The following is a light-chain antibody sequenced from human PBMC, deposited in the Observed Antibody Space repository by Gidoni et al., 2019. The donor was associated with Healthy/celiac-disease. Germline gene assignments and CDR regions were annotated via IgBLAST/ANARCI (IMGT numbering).Light chain of an antibody. V-gene: IGKV3-20*01. CDR2: GAS. CDR1: QSVSSSY. J-gene: IGKJ1*01. Sequence: EIVSTQSTGTLSLSPGERATLSCRASQSVSSSYLAWYQQKPGQAPRLLIYGASRRATGIPDRFSGSGSGTDFTLTISRLEPEDFAVYYWQQYGSSPHTFGQGTKVEIK. CDR3: QQYGSSPHT.